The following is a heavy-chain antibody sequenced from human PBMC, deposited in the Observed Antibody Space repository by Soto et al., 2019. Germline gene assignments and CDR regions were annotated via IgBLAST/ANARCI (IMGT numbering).Heavy chain of an antibody. CDR2: INDDGSTT. V-gene: IGHV3-74*01. CDR1: AFTFSSYW. J-gene: IGHJ4*02. D-gene: IGHD3-10*01. Sequence: EVQLVESGGGLVQPGGSLRLSCAASAFTFSSYWMHWVRQAPGKGLVWVSRINDDGSTTTYADSVKGRFTISRDNAKHTLYLQMNSLRAEDTAVYYCARDAYVSGSRYFDYWGQGTLVTVSS. CDR3: ARDAYVSGSRYFDY.